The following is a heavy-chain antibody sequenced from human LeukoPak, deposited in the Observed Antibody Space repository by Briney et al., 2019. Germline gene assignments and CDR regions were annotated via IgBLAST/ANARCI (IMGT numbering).Heavy chain of an antibody. V-gene: IGHV4-59*01. J-gene: IGHJ4*02. D-gene: IGHD3-10*01. Sequence: PSETLSLTCTVSGGSISSYYWSWIRQPPGKGLEWIGYIYYSGSTNYNPSLKSRVTISVDTSKNQFSLKLSSVTAADTAVYYCARDMVRGVIGFGFDYWGQGTLVTVSS. CDR1: GGSISSYY. CDR2: IYYSGST. CDR3: ARDMVRGVIGFGFDY.